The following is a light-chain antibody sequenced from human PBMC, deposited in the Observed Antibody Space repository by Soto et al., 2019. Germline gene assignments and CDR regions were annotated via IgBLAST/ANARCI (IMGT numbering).Light chain of an antibody. CDR3: SSFTRRFTFV. Sequence: VSGSPAQSIVISCTGTRSDVGAYNYVSWYPQHPCKAPKVMISEVTNRPSVVSDRFSGSKSGNTASLTISGLQAEDEADYYCSSFTRRFTFVFGPGTKVTV. CDR2: EVT. J-gene: IGLJ1*01. V-gene: IGLV2-14*01. CDR1: RSDVGAYNY.